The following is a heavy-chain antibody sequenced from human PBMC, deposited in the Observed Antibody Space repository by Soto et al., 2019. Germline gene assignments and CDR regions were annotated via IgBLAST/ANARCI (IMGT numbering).Heavy chain of an antibody. CDR3: ARRYGWAFDI. CDR1: GGSISSYY. CDR2: IYYSGST. J-gene: IGHJ3*02. Sequence: AETLSLTCTVSGGSISSYYWSWIRQPPGKGLEWIGYIYYSGSTNYNPSLKSRVTISVDTSKNQFSLKLSSVTAADTAVYYCARRYGWAFDIWGQGTMVTVSS. V-gene: IGHV4-59*08. D-gene: IGHD3-16*01.